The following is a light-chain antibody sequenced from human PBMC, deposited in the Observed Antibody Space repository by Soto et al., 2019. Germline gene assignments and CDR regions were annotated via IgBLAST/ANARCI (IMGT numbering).Light chain of an antibody. CDR3: PSWKPSPTRI. CDR1: SSDIGAYNF. CDR2: DVN. J-gene: IGLJ2*01. Sequence: QSVLTQPASVSGSPGQSITISCTGTSSDIGAYNFVSWYQQHPGKAPKLMLYDVNIRPSGVSNRFSGSKSGNTASLTISGLQAEDEADYYCPSWKPSPTRIFGGGTKLTVL. V-gene: IGLV2-14*03.